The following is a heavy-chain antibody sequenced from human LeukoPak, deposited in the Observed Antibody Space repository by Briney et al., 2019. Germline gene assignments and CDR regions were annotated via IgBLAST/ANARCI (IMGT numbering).Heavy chain of an antibody. D-gene: IGHD3-10*01. J-gene: IGHJ4*02. CDR2: ISAYNGNT. CDR3: ARVRRLLWFGEFPLDY. V-gene: IGHV1-18*01. CDR1: GGTFSSYA. Sequence: ASVKVSCKASGGTFSSYAISWVRQAPGQGLEWMGWISAYNGNTNYAQKLQGRVTMTTDTSTSTAYMELRSLRSDDTAVYYCARVRRLLWFGEFPLDYWGQGTLVTVSS.